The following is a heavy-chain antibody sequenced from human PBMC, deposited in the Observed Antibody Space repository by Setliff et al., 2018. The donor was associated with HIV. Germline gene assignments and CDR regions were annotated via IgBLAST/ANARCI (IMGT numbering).Heavy chain of an antibody. V-gene: IGHV4-61*09. D-gene: IGHD6-6*01. CDR1: GGSISRGDYY. CDR3: ARNIAARPISY. CDR2: IYTSGSTSGST. Sequence: PSETLSLTCTVSGGSISRGDYYWNWIRQPAGKGLEWIGHIYTSGSTSGSTNYNPSLKSRVTISVDMSKNQFSLKLSSVTAADTAVYYCARNIAARPISYWGQGALVTVSS. J-gene: IGHJ4*02.